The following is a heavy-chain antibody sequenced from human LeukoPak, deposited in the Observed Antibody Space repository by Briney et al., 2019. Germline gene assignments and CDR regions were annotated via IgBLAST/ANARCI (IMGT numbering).Heavy chain of an antibody. V-gene: IGHV4-30-2*01. J-gene: IGHJ5*02. Sequence: PSQTLSLTCTVSGGSISSGGYYWSWIRQPPGKGLEWIGYIYHSGSTYYNPSLKSRVTISVDRSKNQFSLKLSSVTAADTAVYYCARDGGTRLGFDPWGQGTLVTVSS. CDR2: IYHSGST. CDR1: GGSISSGGYY. D-gene: IGHD3-16*01. CDR3: ARDGGTRLGFDP.